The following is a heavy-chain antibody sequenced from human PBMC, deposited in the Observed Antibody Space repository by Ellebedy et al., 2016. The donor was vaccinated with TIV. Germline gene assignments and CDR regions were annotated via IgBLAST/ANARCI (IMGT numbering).Heavy chain of an antibody. D-gene: IGHD6-19*01. V-gene: IGHV1-46*01. Sequence: ASVKVSCXASGYTFTSYYMHWVRQAPGQGLEWMGIINPSGGSTSYAQKFQGRVTMTRDTSTSTVYMELSRLRSDDTAVYYCARDEVAGTGWFDPWGQGTLVTVSS. J-gene: IGHJ5*02. CDR2: INPSGGST. CDR1: GYTFTSYY. CDR3: ARDEVAGTGWFDP.